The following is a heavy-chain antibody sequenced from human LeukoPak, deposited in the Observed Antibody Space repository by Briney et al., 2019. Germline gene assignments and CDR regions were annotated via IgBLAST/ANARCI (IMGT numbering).Heavy chain of an antibody. CDR3: AGHVGEFLDGGSRPYYFDQ. Sequence: SETLSLTCVDPVGSLSDSDCRTGWQPPGKGLEWIAYIYFSGTARYNPSLMSRVTISVDTSKNHFSLKLTSLTAADTAVYYFAGHVGEFLDGGSRPYYFDQWSQGTLVTVSS. CDR2: IYFSGTA. CDR1: VGSLSDSD. V-gene: IGHV4-59*08. J-gene: IGHJ4*02. D-gene: IGHD2-15*01.